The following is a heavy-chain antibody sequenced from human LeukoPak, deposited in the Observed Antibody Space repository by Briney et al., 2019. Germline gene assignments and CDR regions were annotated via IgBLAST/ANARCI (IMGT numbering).Heavy chain of an antibody. V-gene: IGHV3-23*01. CDR2: ISDGGDTT. CDR3: ARDRGIYGDYGYYFDY. J-gene: IGHJ4*02. CDR1: GFTFSNNG. D-gene: IGHD4-17*01. Sequence: PGGSLRLSCAASGFTFSNNGVTWVRQAPGKGMEWVTGISDGGDTTYDAGSVKGRFTVSRDNSKNILYLQMNSLRAEDTAVYYCARDRGIYGDYGYYFDYWGQGTLVTVSS.